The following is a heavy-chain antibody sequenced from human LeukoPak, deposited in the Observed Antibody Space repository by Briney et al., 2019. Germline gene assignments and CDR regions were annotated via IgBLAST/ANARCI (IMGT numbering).Heavy chain of an antibody. J-gene: IGHJ6*03. CDR3: AREEWELLRYYYYHMDV. CDR2: IKQDGSEK. CDR1: GFTFSSYW. D-gene: IGHD1-26*01. V-gene: IGHV3-7*01. Sequence: GGSLRLSCAASGFTFSSYWMSWVRQAPGKGLEWVANIKQDGSEKYYVDSVKGRFTISRDNAKNSLYLQMNSLRAEDTAVYYCAREEWELLRYYYYHMDVWGKGTTVTVSS.